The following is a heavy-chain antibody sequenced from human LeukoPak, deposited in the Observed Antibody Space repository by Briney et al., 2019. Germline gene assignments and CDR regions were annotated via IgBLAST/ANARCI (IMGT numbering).Heavy chain of an antibody. Sequence: SETLSLTCTVSGGSITSYYWSWIRQPPGKGLEWIGYIYYSGSTNYNPSLKSRVTISVDTSKNQFSLKLSSVTAADTAVYYCARGAYCSGGSCYGSWFDPWGQGTLVTDSS. V-gene: IGHV4-59*01. CDR3: ARGAYCSGGSCYGSWFDP. CDR2: IYYSGST. CDR1: GGSITSYY. D-gene: IGHD2-15*01. J-gene: IGHJ5*02.